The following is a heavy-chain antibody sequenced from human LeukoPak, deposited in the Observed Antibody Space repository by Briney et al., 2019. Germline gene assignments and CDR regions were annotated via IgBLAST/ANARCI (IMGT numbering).Heavy chain of an antibody. D-gene: IGHD5-12*01. V-gene: IGHV4-59*01. CDR1: GGSIRTYY. Sequence: SETLSLTCTVSGGSIRTYYWSWIRQPPGKELEWIGFIYYSGSTKYNPSLTCRVTISVDTSKNLFSPKLSSVTAADTAVYYCARAQLYVGYAEAGYWGQGTLVTVSS. J-gene: IGHJ4*02. CDR3: ARAQLYVGYAEAGY. CDR2: IYYSGST.